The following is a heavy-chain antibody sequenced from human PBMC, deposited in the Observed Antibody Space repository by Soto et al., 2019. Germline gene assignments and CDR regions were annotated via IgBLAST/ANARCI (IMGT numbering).Heavy chain of an antibody. CDR3: ARNRPIRVSSGWFDP. Sequence: QVQRVQSGAEVKKPGASVKVSCKASGYTFTSYGISWVRQAPGQGLEWMGWISAYNGNTNYAQKLQGRVTMTTDTSTSTAYMELRSLRSDDTAVYYCARNRPIRVSSGWFDPWGQGTLVTVSS. CDR1: GYTFTSYG. J-gene: IGHJ5*02. D-gene: IGHD6-19*01. CDR2: ISAYNGNT. V-gene: IGHV1-18*01.